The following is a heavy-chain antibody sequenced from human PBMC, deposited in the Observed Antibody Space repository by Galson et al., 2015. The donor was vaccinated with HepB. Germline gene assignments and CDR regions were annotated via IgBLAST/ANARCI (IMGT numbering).Heavy chain of an antibody. CDR3: ARGGDYDLYNWFGP. V-gene: IGHV1-18*04. J-gene: IGHJ5*02. CDR2: IGVYNGNT. D-gene: IGHD4-17*01. CDR1: GYTFTSYG. Sequence: QSGAEVKKPGASVTVSCKTSGYTFTSYGINWVRQAPGQGLEWMGWIGVYNGNTNYEQKFQGRVYMTTDTSTTTAYLELRSLRSDDTAVYYCARGGDYDLYNWFGPWGQGTLVTVSS.